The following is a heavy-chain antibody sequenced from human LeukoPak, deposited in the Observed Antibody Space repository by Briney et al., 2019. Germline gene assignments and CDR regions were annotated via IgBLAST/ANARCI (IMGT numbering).Heavy chain of an antibody. J-gene: IGHJ4*02. CDR2: INQDGSEK. D-gene: IGHD6-13*01. CDR3: ARSDGIATAGPFDY. V-gene: IGHV3-7*05. Sequence: GGSLRLSCAASGFKFSSYWMSWVRQAPGKGLEWVANINQDGSEKYYVDSMRGRFTISRDNSKNTLYLQMNTLRAEDTAVYYCARSDGIATAGPFDYWGQGTLVTVS. CDR1: GFKFSSYW.